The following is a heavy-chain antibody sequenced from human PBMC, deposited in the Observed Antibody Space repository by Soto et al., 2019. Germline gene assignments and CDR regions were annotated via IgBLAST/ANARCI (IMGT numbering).Heavy chain of an antibody. Sequence: PWGSLILSCVASGFTVSTEFMSWVRQAPGKGLEWVSIIYNGPGTNYADSVKGRFTISRDNSKNTLYLQMNSLRAEDTAVYYCAKDQGYYDFWSGYTPYFDYWGQGSLVTGSS. V-gene: IGHV3-53*01. CDR2: IYNGPGT. CDR1: GFTVSTEF. CDR3: AKDQGYYDFWSGYTPYFDY. J-gene: IGHJ4*02. D-gene: IGHD3-3*01.